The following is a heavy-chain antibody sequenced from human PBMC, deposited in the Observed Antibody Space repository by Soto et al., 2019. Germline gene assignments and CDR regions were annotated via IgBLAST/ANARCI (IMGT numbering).Heavy chain of an antibody. V-gene: IGHV1-3*01. Sequence: ASVKVSCKASGYTFTSYAMHWVRQAPGQRLEWMGWINAGNGNTKYSQKFQGRVTITRDTSASTAYMELSSLRSEDTAVYYCASGGDILTVANPGGYYYYMDVWGKVTTVTVSS. CDR1: GYTFTSYA. CDR2: INAGNGNT. J-gene: IGHJ6*03. D-gene: IGHD3-9*01. CDR3: ASGGDILTVANPGGYYYYMDV.